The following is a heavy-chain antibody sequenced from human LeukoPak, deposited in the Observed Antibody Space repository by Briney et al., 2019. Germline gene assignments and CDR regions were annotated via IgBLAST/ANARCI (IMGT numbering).Heavy chain of an antibody. J-gene: IGHJ6*02. D-gene: IGHD6-19*01. CDR2: ISYDGSNK. CDR3: AKEAVAGLYYYYGMDV. V-gene: IGHV3-30*18. CDR1: GFTFSSYG. Sequence: GRSLRLSCAASGFTFSSYGVHWVRQAPGKGLEWVAVISYDGSNKYYADSVKGRFTISRDNSKNTLYLQMNSLRAEDTAVYYCAKEAVAGLYYYYGMDVWGQGTTVTVSS.